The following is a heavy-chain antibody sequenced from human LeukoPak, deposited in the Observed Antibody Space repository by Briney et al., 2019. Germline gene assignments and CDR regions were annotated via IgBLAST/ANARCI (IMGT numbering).Heavy chain of an antibody. J-gene: IGHJ6*02. CDR3: ARHIVVVPAAIDGYYYYGMDV. D-gene: IGHD2-2*01. CDR1: GGSISSYY. Sequence: TSETLSLTCTGSGGSISSYYWSWIRQPPGKGLEWIGYIYYSRSTNYNPSLKSRVTISVDTSKNQFSLKLSSVTAADTAVYYCARHIVVVPAAIDGYYYYGMDVWGQGTTVTVSS. CDR2: IYYSRST. V-gene: IGHV4-59*01.